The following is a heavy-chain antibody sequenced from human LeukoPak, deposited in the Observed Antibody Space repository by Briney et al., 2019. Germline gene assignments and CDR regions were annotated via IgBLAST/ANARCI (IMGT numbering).Heavy chain of an antibody. V-gene: IGHV1-69*10. CDR1: GYTFTGYY. J-gene: IGHJ6*03. Sequence: SVKVSCKASGYTFTGYYMHWVRQAPGQGLEWMGVFIPILDTANSTQKFQGRLTITADISTNTVYMELSSLRFDDTAVYFCAGIPVFGVVLHQEPVWGKGTTVIVSS. CDR3: AGIPVFGVVLHQEPV. D-gene: IGHD3-3*01. CDR2: FIPILDTA.